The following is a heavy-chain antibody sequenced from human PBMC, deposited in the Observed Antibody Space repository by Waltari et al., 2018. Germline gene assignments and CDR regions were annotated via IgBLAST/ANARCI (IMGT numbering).Heavy chain of an antibody. J-gene: IGHJ4*02. CDR1: GSTFDAYA. CDR2: ISWNSDVI. CDR3: AKGAVTGTTWYYFDH. V-gene: IGHV3-9*03. D-gene: IGHD1-7*01. Sequence: EVQLVESGGGLVQPARSLRLSCAASGSTFDAYAMHWVRQAPGKGLEWVSGISWNSDVINYADSVKGRFTVSRDNAKSSLYLQMNSLRPEDMALYYCAKGAVTGTTWYYFDHWGQGTLVTVSS.